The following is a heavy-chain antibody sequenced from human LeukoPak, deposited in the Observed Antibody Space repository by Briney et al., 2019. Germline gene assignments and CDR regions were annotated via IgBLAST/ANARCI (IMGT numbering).Heavy chain of an antibody. D-gene: IGHD3-10*01. V-gene: IGHV1-3*01. J-gene: IGHJ4*02. CDR3: ARVMYYYGSGNCLDY. CDR2: INAGNGNT. CDR1: GYTFTSYA. Sequence: ASVKVSCKASGYTFTSYAMHWVRQAPGQRLEWMGWINAGNGNTKYSQKFQGRVTITRDTSASTAYMELSSLRSEDTAVYYCARVMYYYGSGNCLDYWGQGTLVTVSS.